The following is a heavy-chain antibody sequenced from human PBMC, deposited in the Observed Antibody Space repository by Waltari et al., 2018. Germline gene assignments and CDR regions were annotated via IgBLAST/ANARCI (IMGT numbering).Heavy chain of an antibody. V-gene: IGHV3-23*01. D-gene: IGHD6-6*01. CDR2: ISGSGGST. J-gene: IGHJ6*02. Sequence: EVQLLESGGGLVQPGGSLRLSCAASGFTFSSYAMSWVRQAPGKGLEWVSAISGSGGSTYYADSVKGRFTISRDNSKNTLYLQMNSLRAEDTAVYYCAKVGGIAARPGYYYYGMDVWGQGTTVTVSS. CDR3: AKVGGIAARPGYYYYGMDV. CDR1: GFTFSSYA.